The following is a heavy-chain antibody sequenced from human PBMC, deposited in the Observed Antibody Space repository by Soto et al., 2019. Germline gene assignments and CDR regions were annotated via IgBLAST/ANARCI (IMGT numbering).Heavy chain of an antibody. J-gene: IGHJ4*02. Sequence: QVHLQQWGAGLLKPSETLSLTCAVYGGSFSGYYWSWIRQPPGKGLEWIGEINHSGYTNYNPSLNRRVTISADTSKNPFSPKLPSVIAANTAVYYCAPALLRALKFFGLIPSFDYWGQGTLFSVSS. V-gene: IGHV4-34*01. D-gene: IGHD3-3*01. CDR2: INHSGYT. CDR3: APALLRALKFFGLIPSFDY. CDR1: GGSFSGYY.